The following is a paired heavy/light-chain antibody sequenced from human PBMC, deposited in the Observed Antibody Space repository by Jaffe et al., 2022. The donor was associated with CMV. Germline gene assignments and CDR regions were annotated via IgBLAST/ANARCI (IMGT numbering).Heavy chain of an antibody. CDR2: TYYRFKWIN. V-gene: IGHV6-1*01. CDR3: ARDGELGLDALDI. Sequence: VQLQQSGPGLVKPSQTLSLTCAISGDSVSSETATWNWIRQPPSGGLEWLGRTYYRFKWINDYAVSVKSRITVNADTSRSQFSLQLNSVTPEDTAVYYCARDGELGLDALDIWGQGTMVTVSS. J-gene: IGHJ3*02. D-gene: IGHD3-10*01. CDR1: GDSVSSETAT.
Light chain of an antibody. J-gene: IGKJ2*01. CDR1: QSVIKD. Sequence: IVMTQSPATLSVSPGERATLSCRASQSVIKDLAWYQQKPGQVPRLLIYGASTRATGIPTRFSGSGSGTEFTLTISGLQPEDLAVYYCQQYNDRPTFGQGTKVDIK. CDR2: GAS. CDR3: QQYNDRPT. V-gene: IGKV3-15*01.